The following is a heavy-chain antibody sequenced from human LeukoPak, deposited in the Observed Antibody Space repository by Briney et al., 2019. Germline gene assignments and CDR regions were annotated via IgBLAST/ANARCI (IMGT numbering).Heavy chain of an antibody. CDR2: IYYSGST. V-gene: IGHV4-59*01. J-gene: IGHJ4*02. CDR1: AGSISRYY. CDR3: ARDKQPGDY. Sequence: PSETLSLTCSVSAGSISRYYWSWIRQPPGKGLEWIGYIYYSGSTNYNPSLKSRVTMSLDTSRSQFSLRLSSVAAADTAVYYCARDKQPGDYWGQGTLVTVSS. D-gene: IGHD5-18*01.